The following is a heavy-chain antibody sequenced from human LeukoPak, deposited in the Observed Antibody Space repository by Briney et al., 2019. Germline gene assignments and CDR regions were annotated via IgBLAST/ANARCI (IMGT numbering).Heavy chain of an antibody. J-gene: IGHJ6*03. CDR1: GYTFTSYP. CDR2: INTNTGSP. Sequence: ASVKVSCKASGYTFTSYPVNWVRQAPGQGLEWVGWINTNTGSPTYAPGFTGRFVFSLDTSVSTAYLQINSLKAEDSAVYYCARVGWPYYDYYMDVWGKGTTVTVSS. CDR3: ARVGWPYYDYYMDV. D-gene: IGHD2-15*01. V-gene: IGHV7-4-1*02.